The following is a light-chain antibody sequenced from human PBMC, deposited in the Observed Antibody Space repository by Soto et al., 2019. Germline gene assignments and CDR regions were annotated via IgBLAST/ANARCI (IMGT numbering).Light chain of an antibody. J-gene: IGLJ1*01. V-gene: IGLV2-8*01. CDR2: EVS. Sequence: QSVLTEPPSTSGSPVHSVTISCTGTSSDVGGYNYVSWYQQHPGKAPKLMIYEVSKRPSGVPDRFSGSKSGNTASLTVSGLQAEDEADYYCSSYAGRYVFGTGTKVTVL. CDR1: SSDVGGYNY. CDR3: SSYAGRYV.